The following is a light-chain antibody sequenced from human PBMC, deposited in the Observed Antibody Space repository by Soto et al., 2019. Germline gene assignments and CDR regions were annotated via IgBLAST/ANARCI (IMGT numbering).Light chain of an antibody. J-gene: IGKJ2*01. CDR1: QSVRSN. CDR2: GAS. V-gene: IGKV3-15*01. Sequence: EVVMTQSPATLSVSPGERVTLSCRASQSVRSNLAWYQQKPGQSPRLLIYGASTRATGIPARFSGSGSGTHFTLTISSLQAEDVAVYYCQQYYLPPYTFGQGTKLEIK. CDR3: QQYYLPPYT.